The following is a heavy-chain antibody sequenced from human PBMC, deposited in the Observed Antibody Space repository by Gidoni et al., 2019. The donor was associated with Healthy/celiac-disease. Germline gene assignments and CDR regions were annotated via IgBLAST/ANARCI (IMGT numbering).Heavy chain of an antibody. CDR3: ARTGDCGGDCFFDI. J-gene: IGHJ3*02. V-gene: IGHV1-69*01. Sequence: QVQLVQSGAEVKKTGSSVKVSCKAAGGTFSSYAISWVRQAPGQGLEWMGGIIPIFGTANYAQKFQGRVTITADESTSTAYMELSSLRSEDTAVYYCARTGDCGGDCFFDIWGQGTMVTVSS. CDR2: IIPIFGTA. CDR1: GGTFSSYA. D-gene: IGHD2-21*02.